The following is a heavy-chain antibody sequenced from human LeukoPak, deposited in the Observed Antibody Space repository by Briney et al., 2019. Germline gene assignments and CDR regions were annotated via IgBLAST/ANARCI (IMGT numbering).Heavy chain of an antibody. Sequence: ASVKVSCKASGYTFTSYGISWVRQAPGQGLEWMGWINAYNGNTNYAQKLQGRVTMTTDTSTSTAYTELRSLRSDDTAVYYCARDIAVAAGLNWFDPWGQGTLVTVSS. V-gene: IGHV1-18*01. CDR3: ARDIAVAAGLNWFDP. CDR1: GYTFTSYG. CDR2: INAYNGNT. J-gene: IGHJ5*02. D-gene: IGHD6-19*01.